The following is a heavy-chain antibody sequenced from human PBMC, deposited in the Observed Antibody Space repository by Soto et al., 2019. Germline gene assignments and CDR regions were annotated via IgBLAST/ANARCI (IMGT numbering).Heavy chain of an antibody. V-gene: IGHV1-46*01. CDR2: VNPSGGHT. CDR1: GDTFTEYY. CDR3: ARGGHVVVVTAALDY. Sequence: QVQLMQSGAEVKKPGASVKVSCKASGDTFTEYYIHWVRQAPGQGLEWMGTVNPSGGHTTYAQHFLGRVTMTRDTSTSTLYMGLTSLPSEDTAVYYCARGGHVVVVTAALDYWGQGTLVTVSS. J-gene: IGHJ4*02. D-gene: IGHD2-21*02.